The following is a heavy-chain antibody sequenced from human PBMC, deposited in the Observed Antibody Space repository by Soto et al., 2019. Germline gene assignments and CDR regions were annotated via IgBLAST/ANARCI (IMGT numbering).Heavy chain of an antibody. CDR1: GGTFSSYA. CDR2: IIPIFGTA. J-gene: IGHJ5*02. CDR3: ARARFLEWWVPHRNSWYDP. V-gene: IGHV1-69*01. D-gene: IGHD3-3*01. Sequence: QVQLVQSGAEVKKPGSSVKVSCKASGGTFSSYAISWVRQAPGQGLEWMGGIIPIFGTANYAQKFQGRVTITADESRSTAYMEVSSLRSEDTAVYYCARARFLEWWVPHRNSWYDPWGQGTLVTVSS.